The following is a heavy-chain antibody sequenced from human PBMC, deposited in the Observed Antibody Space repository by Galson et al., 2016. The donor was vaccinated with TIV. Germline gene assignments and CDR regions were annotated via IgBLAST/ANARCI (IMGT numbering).Heavy chain of an antibody. Sequence: SVKVSCKASGYKFTTYPISWVRQAPGQGPVWMGWINPYNSDRRIIQKFAGRATMTVDAPTSTSYMEMKSLRPDDTAIYYCTRESKAGYNSGWVDSWGQGTLVTVSS. CDR2: INPYNSDR. CDR1: GYKFTTYP. V-gene: IGHV1-18*01. CDR3: TRESKAGYNSGWVDS. J-gene: IGHJ4*02. D-gene: IGHD5-12*01.